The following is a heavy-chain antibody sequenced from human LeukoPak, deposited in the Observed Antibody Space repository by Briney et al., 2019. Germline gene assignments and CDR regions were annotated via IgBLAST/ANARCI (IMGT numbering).Heavy chain of an antibody. CDR2: INHSGST. CDR1: GGSFSGYY. Sequence: PSETLSLTCAVYGGSFSGYYWSWICQPPGKGLEWIGEINHSGSTNYNPSLKSRVTISVDTSKNQFSLKLSSVTAADTAVYYCARGRSQSSPYNYYDSSGYNELDYWGQGTLVTVSS. D-gene: IGHD3-22*01. J-gene: IGHJ4*02. V-gene: IGHV4-34*01. CDR3: ARGRSQSSPYNYYDSSGYNELDY.